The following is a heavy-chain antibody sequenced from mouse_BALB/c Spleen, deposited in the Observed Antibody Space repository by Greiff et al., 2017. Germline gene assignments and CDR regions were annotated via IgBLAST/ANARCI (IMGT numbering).Heavy chain of an antibody. V-gene: IGHV5-6-5*01. CDR1: GFTFSSYA. Sequence: DVKLVESGGGLVKPGGSLKLSCAASGFTFSSYAMSWVRQTPEKRLEWVASISSGGSTYYPDSVTGRFTISRDNAKNTLYLEMSSLRSEDTAMYYCAKGFDYWGQGTTLTVSS. CDR2: ISSGGST. J-gene: IGHJ2*01. CDR3: AKGFDY.